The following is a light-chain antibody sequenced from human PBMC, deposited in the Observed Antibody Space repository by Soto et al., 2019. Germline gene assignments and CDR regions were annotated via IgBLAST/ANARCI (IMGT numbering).Light chain of an antibody. CDR3: SSFTGSSTLV. J-gene: IGLJ1*01. CDR2: EVT. Sequence: QSALTQPASVSGSPGQSITLSCAGTTNDIGSYNYVSWFQQHPGEAPKLIIFEVTHRPSGISTRFSGSKSGNTASLTISDLQAEDEADYYCSSFTGSSTLVFGSGTKVTVL. CDR1: TNDIGSYNY. V-gene: IGLV2-14*01.